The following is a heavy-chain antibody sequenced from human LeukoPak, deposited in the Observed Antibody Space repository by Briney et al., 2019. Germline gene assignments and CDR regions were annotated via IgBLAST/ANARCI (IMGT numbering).Heavy chain of an antibody. CDR3: ARGGEWLRFLVDY. V-gene: IGHV1-8*01. CDR1: GYTFTSYD. Sequence: GASVEVSCKASGYTFTSYDINWARQATGQGLEWMGWMNPNSGNTGYAQKFQGRVTMTRNTSISTAYMELSSLRSEDTAVYYCARGGEWLRFLVDYWGQGTLVTVSS. J-gene: IGHJ4*02. CDR2: MNPNSGNT. D-gene: IGHD5-12*01.